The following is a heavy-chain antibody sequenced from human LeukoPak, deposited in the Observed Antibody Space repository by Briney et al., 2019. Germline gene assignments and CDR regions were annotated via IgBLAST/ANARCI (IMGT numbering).Heavy chain of an antibody. CDR2: ISSSSSYI. Sequence: GGSLRLSCAASGFTFSSYSMNWVRQAPGKGLGWVSSISSSSSYIYYADPVKGRFTISRDNAKNSLYLQMNSLRAEDTAVYYCARDRLRGTSDYWGQGTLVTVSS. CDR3: ARDRLRGTSDY. CDR1: GFTFSSYS. D-gene: IGHD3-10*01. V-gene: IGHV3-21*01. J-gene: IGHJ4*02.